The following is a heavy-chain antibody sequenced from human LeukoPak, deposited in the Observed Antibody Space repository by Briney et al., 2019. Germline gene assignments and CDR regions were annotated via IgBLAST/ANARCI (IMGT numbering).Heavy chain of an antibody. D-gene: IGHD3-22*01. V-gene: IGHV4-34*01. J-gene: IGHJ5*01. Sequence: SETLSLTCAVYGGSFSGYYWSWIRQPPGKGLEWIGEINHSGSTNYNPSLKSRVTISVDTSKNQFSLKLSSVTAADTAVYYCASSSRLHYYDSSGYYRRYNWFDPWGQGTLVTVSS. CDR1: GGSFSGYY. CDR2: INHSGST. CDR3: ASSSRLHYYDSSGYYRRYNWFDP.